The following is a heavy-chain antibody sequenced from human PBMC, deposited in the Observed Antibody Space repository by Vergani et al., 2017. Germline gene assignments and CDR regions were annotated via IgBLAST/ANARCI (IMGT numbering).Heavy chain of an antibody. CDR3: TTAWGLYYLHGEYFQY. J-gene: IGHJ1*01. V-gene: IGHV3-23*01. CDR1: GFTFDTYT. CDR2: ISSGAGDI. Sequence: EVQLLESGGGLVQPGGSRRLSCAGAGFTFDTYTMAYVRQAPGKGLEWVATISSGAGDIFYADSVKGRFTFSRDTSKNTLFLKMNSLKDEDTAAYYCTTAWGLYYLHGEYFQYWGRGTLVSVSS. D-gene: IGHD3-10*01.